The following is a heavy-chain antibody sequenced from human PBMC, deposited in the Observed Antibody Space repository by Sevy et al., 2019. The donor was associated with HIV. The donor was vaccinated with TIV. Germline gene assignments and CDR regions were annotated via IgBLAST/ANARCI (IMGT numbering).Heavy chain of an antibody. V-gene: IGHV1-24*01. CDR1: GYTLTELS. CDR2: FDPEDGET. D-gene: IGHD3-3*01. Sequence: ASVKVSCKVSGYTLTELSMHWVRQVPGKGLEWMGGFDPEDGETIYAQKFQGRVTMTEDTSTDTAYMELSSLRSEDTAVYYCATVVRFLEWLPYDYWGQGTLVTVSS. J-gene: IGHJ4*02. CDR3: ATVVRFLEWLPYDY.